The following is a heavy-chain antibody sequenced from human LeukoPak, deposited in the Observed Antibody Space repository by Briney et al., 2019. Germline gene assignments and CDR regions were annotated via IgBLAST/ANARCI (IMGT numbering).Heavy chain of an antibody. J-gene: IGHJ6*02. CDR1: GFTFTSYW. CDR2: IKQDESKK. Sequence: GGSLRLSCAASGFTFTSYWMSWVRQAPGKGLEWVANIKQDESKKYYVDSVKGRFTISRDNSKNTLYLQMNSLRVEDTAAYYCARRYCSGGSCYTRYYGMDVWGQGSTVTVSS. D-gene: IGHD2-15*01. CDR3: ARRYCSGGSCYTRYYGMDV. V-gene: IGHV3-7*05.